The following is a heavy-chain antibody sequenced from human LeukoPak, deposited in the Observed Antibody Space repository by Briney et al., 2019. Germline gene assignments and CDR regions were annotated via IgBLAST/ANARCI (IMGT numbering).Heavy chain of an antibody. J-gene: IGHJ4*02. V-gene: IGHV3-48*03. D-gene: IGHD4-23*01. Sequence: HAGGSLRLSCAASGFTFSSYEMNWVRQAPGKGLEWVSYISSSGSTIYYADSVKGRFTISRDNAKNSLYLQMNSLRAEDTAVYYCARDLSDYGGNSDYWGQGTLVTVSS. CDR3: ARDLSDYGGNSDY. CDR2: ISSSGSTI. CDR1: GFTFSSYE.